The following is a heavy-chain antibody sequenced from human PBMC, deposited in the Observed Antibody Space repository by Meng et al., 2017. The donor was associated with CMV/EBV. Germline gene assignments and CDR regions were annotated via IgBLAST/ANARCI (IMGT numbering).Heavy chain of an antibody. CDR2: IYPGDSDT. D-gene: IGHD2-2*02. J-gene: IGHJ6*02. Sequence: GESLKISCKGSGYSFTSYWIGWVRQMPGKGLEWMGIIYPGDSDTRYSPSFQGQVTISADKSISTAYLQWSSLKASDTAMYYCARSGYCSSTSCYTAYGMDVWGQGTTVT. V-gene: IGHV5-51*01. CDR1: GYSFTSYW. CDR3: ARSGYCSSTSCYTAYGMDV.